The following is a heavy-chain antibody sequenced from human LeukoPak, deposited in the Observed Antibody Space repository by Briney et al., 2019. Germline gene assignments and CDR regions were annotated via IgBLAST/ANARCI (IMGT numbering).Heavy chain of an antibody. V-gene: IGHV3-7*01. J-gene: IGHJ4*02. CDR1: GFSFSNYW. Sequence: GGSLRLSCAASGFSFSNYWMAWVRQAPGEGLEWVASLKQGGSEKYYADSVKGRFTISRDNAKNSLYLQMNSLRAEDTAVYYCASGCGGSCYSGIDYWGQGTLVTVSS. D-gene: IGHD2-15*01. CDR3: ASGCGGSCYSGIDY. CDR2: LKQGGSEK.